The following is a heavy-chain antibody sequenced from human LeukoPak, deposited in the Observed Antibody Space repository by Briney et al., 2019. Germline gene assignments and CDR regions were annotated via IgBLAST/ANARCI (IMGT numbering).Heavy chain of an antibody. Sequence: PSETLSLTCTVSGGSISSTYYYWGWLRPPPGKGLEWIGTIFYSGSTYYNPSLESRVTISVDTSKNQFSLNLSSVTAADTAVYYCARRDNSGYFDYWGQGTLVTVSS. J-gene: IGHJ4*02. CDR1: GGSISSTYYY. CDR3: ARRDNSGYFDY. V-gene: IGHV4-39*01. CDR2: IFYSGST. D-gene: IGHD1-26*01.